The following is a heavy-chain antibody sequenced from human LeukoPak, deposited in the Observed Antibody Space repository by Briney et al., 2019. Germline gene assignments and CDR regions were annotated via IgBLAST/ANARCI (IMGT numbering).Heavy chain of an antibody. V-gene: IGHV3-74*01. Sequence: GGSLRLSCAAAGFTFSSYWMHWGRRAPGKGLVWCSRSNSDGSSTSYADSVKGRVTISGDNAKNTLYLQMNSLRAEDTAVYYCARPPRYGGYFPNSAYFDYWGQGTLVTVSS. CDR2: SNSDGSST. CDR1: GFTFSSYW. D-gene: IGHD5-12*01. J-gene: IGHJ4*02. CDR3: ARPPRYGGYFPNSAYFDY.